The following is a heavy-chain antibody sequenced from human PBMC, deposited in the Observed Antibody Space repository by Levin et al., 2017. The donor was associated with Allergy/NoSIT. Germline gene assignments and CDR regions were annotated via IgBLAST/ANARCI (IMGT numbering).Heavy chain of an antibody. V-gene: IGHV4-34*01. CDR3: ARVFSRYSYGSRPWDKAPMDV. J-gene: IGHJ6*04. D-gene: IGHD5-18*01. Sequence: PSETLSLTCAVYGGPFSGYYWSWIRQPPGKGLEWIGEINHSGSTNYNPSLKSRVTISVDTSKNQFSLKLSSVTAADTAVYYCARVFSRYSYGSRPWDKAPMDVWGKGTTVTVSS. CDR2: INHSGST. CDR1: GGPFSGYY.